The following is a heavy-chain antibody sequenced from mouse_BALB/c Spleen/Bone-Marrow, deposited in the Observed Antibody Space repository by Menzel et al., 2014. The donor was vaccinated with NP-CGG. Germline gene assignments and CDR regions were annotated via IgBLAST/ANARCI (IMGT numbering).Heavy chain of an antibody. CDR1: GYTFTSYW. Sequence: LVESGAELVKPGASVKLSCKASGYTFTSYWMHWVKQRPGQGLEWIGEINPSNGRTNYNEKFKTKATRTVDKSSNTAYMQLSRLTSEDSAVYYCARKGADYEDYWGQGTTLTVSS. CDR2: INPSNGRT. D-gene: IGHD2-4*01. CDR3: ARKGADYEDY. J-gene: IGHJ2*01. V-gene: IGHV1S81*02.